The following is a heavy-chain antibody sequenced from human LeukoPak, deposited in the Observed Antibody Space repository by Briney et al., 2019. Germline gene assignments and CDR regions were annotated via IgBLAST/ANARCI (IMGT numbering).Heavy chain of an antibody. V-gene: IGHV3-30*18. D-gene: IGHD6-13*01. CDR1: GFTFSNFN. CDR2: DLYDGSKK. J-gene: IGHJ3*01. Sequence: PGRSLRLSCAASGFTFSNFNMHWVRQAPGKGLEWVAADLYDGSKKFYSDSVKGRFSIYRDNSNYSLFVQMHSLRPDDTAVYYCANFDGSSQAFHLWGQGTMVTVSS. CDR3: ANFDGSSQAFHL.